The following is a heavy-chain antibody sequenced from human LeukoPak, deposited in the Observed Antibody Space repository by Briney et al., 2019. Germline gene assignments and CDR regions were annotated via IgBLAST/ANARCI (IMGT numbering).Heavy chain of an antibody. V-gene: IGHV3-7*03. CDR3: ARATESSIDY. Sequence: GGSLRLSCAASGFTFSNYWMGWVRQAPGKGLEWVGNIKEDGSEKYYVDSVKGRFTISRDNAKNSLYLQMNSLRAEDTAMYYCARATESSIDYWGQGTLVTVSS. CDR2: IKEDGSEK. J-gene: IGHJ4*02. CDR1: GFTFSNYW. D-gene: IGHD2-2*01.